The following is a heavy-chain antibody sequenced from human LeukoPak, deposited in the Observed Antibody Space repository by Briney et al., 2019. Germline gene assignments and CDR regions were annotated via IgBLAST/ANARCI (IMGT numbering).Heavy chain of an antibody. J-gene: IGHJ6*02. CDR3: ARGAGRTYGMDV. Sequence: SETLSLTCTVSGGSISSYYWNWIRQPPGKGLEWIGYIYYSGSTNYNPSLKSRVTISVDTSKNQFSLKLNSVTAADTAVYYCARGAGRTYGMDVWGQGTTVTVSS. V-gene: IGHV4-59*01. CDR1: GGSISSYY. CDR2: IYYSGST. D-gene: IGHD3-10*01.